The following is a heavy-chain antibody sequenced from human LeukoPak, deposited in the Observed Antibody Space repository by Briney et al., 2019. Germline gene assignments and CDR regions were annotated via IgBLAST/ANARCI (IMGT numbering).Heavy chain of an antibody. Sequence: GGSLRLSCAVSGFTVSSSYMSWVRQAPEGKGLECVSVIYSDGSTYYPDSVKGRFTISRDNSKNMFYLQMNSLRAEDTGLYYCTRETGATDSWGQGALVTVSS. CDR2: IYSDGST. D-gene: IGHD1-26*01. CDR3: TRETGATDS. J-gene: IGHJ4*02. V-gene: IGHV3-66*01. CDR1: GFTVSSSY.